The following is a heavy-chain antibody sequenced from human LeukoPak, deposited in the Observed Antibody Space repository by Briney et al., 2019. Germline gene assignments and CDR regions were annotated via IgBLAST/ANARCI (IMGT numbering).Heavy chain of an antibody. CDR1: GGSISSGDYY. V-gene: IGHV4-30-4*01. J-gene: IGHJ5*02. CDR3: AREGHHYGSRFDP. Sequence: SQTLSLTCTVSGGSISSGDYYWSWIRQPPGKGLEWIGYIYYSGSTYYNPSLKSRVTISVDTSKNQFSLKLSSVTAADTAVYYCAREGHHYGSRFDPWGQGTLVTVSS. CDR2: IYYSGST. D-gene: IGHD3-10*01.